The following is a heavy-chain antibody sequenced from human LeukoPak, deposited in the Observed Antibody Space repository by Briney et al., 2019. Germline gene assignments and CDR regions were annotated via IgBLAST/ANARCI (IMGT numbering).Heavy chain of an antibody. CDR3: AKESGKFDY. Sequence: PGGSLRLSCVASGHNFDDSAMHWVRLAPGKGLEWVSLISADGGSTFSADSVKGRFSISRDNSKNSLYLQMNSLRSEDTAMYYCAKESGKFDYWGQGTLVAVSS. V-gene: IGHV3-43*02. J-gene: IGHJ4*02. CDR1: GHNFDDSA. CDR2: ISADGGST.